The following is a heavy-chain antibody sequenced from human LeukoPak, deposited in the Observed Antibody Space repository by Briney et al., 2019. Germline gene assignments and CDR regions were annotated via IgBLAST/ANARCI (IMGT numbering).Heavy chain of an antibody. D-gene: IGHD3-9*01. CDR3: AKDTETRSPDVLRYFDWPSS. CDR2: ISGSGGSI. J-gene: IGHJ5*02. CDR1: GFTFSSYA. V-gene: IGHV3-23*01. Sequence: PGGSLRLSCAASGFTFSSYAMSWVRQAPGKGLEWVSAISGSGGSIYYADSVKGRFTISRDNSKNTLYLQMNSLRAEDTAVYYCAKDTETRSPDVLRYFDWPSSWGQGTLVTVSS.